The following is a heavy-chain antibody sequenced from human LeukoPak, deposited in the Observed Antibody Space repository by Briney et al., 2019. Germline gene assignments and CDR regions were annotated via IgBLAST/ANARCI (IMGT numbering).Heavy chain of an antibody. CDR3: AREAGGFCSSTSCYTRGPYNWFDP. V-gene: IGHV4-34*01. Sequence: PSETLSLTCAVYGGSFSGYYWSWIRQPPGKGLEWIGEINHSGSTNYNPSLKSRVTISVDTSKNQFSLKLSSVTAADTAVYYCAREAGGFCSSTSCYTRGPYNWFDPWGQGTLVTVSS. CDR1: GGSFSGYY. J-gene: IGHJ5*02. CDR2: INHSGST. D-gene: IGHD2-2*02.